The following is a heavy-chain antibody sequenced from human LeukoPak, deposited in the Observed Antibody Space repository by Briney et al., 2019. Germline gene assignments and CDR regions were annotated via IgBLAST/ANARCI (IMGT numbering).Heavy chain of an antibody. D-gene: IGHD1-14*01. CDR1: GFAFGRHA. CDR2: MTYNGNHA. CDR3: VKEPELTPSGDWFDP. V-gene: IGHV3-23*01. Sequence: GGSLRLSCVASGFAFGRHAMSWVRQAPGKGLEWVSGMTYNGNHAYYADSVRGRFTISRDNSKDTLYLQMNSLRDEDTAIYYCVKEPELTPSGDWFDPWGQGTLVTVSS. J-gene: IGHJ5*02.